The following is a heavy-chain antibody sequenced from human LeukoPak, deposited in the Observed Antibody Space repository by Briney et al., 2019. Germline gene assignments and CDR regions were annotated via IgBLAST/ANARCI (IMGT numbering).Heavy chain of an antibody. J-gene: IGHJ3*02. CDR1: GGSISSGGYY. V-gene: IGHV4-31*03. CDR3: ARDCDGAAFDI. Sequence: SETLSLTCTVSGGSISSGGYYWSWIRQHPGKGLEWNGYIYYSGSTYYNPSLKSRVTISVDTSKNQFSLKLSSVTAADTAVYYCARDCDGAAFDIWGQGTMVTVSS. D-gene: IGHD5-24*01. CDR2: IYYSGST.